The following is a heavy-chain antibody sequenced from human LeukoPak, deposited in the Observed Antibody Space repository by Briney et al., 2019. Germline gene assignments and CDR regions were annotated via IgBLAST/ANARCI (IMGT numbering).Heavy chain of an antibody. Sequence: TGGSLRLSCAASGFTFDDYAMHWVRQAPGKGLEWVSGISWNSGSIGYADSVKGRFTISRDNPKKTLYLQMDSLRAEDTAVYYCAKDHYYDSSNYYYGRPNLFDYWGQGTLVTVSS. CDR2: ISWNSGSI. J-gene: IGHJ4*02. CDR1: GFTFDDYA. D-gene: IGHD3-22*01. V-gene: IGHV3-9*01. CDR3: AKDHYYDSSNYYYGRPNLFDY.